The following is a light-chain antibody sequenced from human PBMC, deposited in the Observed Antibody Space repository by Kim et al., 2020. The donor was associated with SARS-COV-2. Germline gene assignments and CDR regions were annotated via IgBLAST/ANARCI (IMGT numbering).Light chain of an antibody. CDR3: QHYIRFPYT. V-gene: IGKV1-5*03. CDR2: QAS. J-gene: IGKJ2*01. Sequence: SASVGDRVTNTCRASQIINTYLAWYQQKPGKAPNLLIYQASSLQIGVPSRFSGSGSGAEFTLTISSLQPDDFATYYCQHYIRFPYTFGQGTKLEI. CDR1: QIINTY.